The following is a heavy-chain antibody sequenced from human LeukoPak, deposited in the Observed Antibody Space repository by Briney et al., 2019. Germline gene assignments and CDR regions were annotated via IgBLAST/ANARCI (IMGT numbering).Heavy chain of an antibody. V-gene: IGHV3-23*01. D-gene: IGHD5-12*01. CDR2: ISGSGGST. CDR1: GFTFSSYA. J-gene: IGHJ4*02. Sequence: GFLRLSCAASGFTFSSYAMSWVRQAPGQGLEWVSTISGSGGSTHYADSVKGRFTISRDNPKNTLYLQMNSLRAEDTAVYYCARGGGLAYSGYDFGAYWGQGTLVTVSS. CDR3: ARGGGLAYSGYDFGAY.